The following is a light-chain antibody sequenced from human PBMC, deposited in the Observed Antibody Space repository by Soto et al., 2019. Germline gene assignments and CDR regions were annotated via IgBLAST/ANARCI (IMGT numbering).Light chain of an antibody. Sequence: DLVMTQSPLSLPVTPGEPASISCRSSQSLLQSNGYNYLDWYLQKPGQSPQLLIYLGSHRASGVPDRFSGSESGTDFTLKISRVEAEDVGVYYCMQGPQTPYSFGQGTKLEIK. J-gene: IGKJ2*03. CDR3: MQGPQTPYS. CDR2: LGS. V-gene: IGKV2-28*01. CDR1: QSLLQSNGYNY.